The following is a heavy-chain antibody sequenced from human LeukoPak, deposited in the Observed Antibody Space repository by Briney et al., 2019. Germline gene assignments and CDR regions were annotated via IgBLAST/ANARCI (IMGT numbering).Heavy chain of an antibody. J-gene: IGHJ6*03. D-gene: IGHD2-15*01. Sequence: SETLSLTCTVSGGSISTSNYYWGWIRQPPGKGLEWIGNIFYSGSTYYNPSLKSRVTISVDTSKNQFSLKLSSVTAADTAVYYCARVVVAATQGYYYYMDVWGKGTTVTVSS. CDR2: IFYSGST. CDR1: GGSISTSNYY. V-gene: IGHV4-39*07. CDR3: ARVVVAATQGYYYYMDV.